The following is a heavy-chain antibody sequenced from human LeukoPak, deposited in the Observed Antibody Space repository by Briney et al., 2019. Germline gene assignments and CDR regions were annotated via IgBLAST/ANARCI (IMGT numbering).Heavy chain of an antibody. CDR2: ISSSGSTI. Sequence: GGSLRLSCAASGFTFSSYEMNWVRQAPGKGLEWVSYISSSGSTIYYADSVKGRFTISRDNAKNSLYLQMNSLRAEDTAVYYCARAGDCSSTSCYSHYYYYYMDVWGKGTTVTISS. CDR1: GFTFSSYE. V-gene: IGHV3-48*03. D-gene: IGHD2-2*02. CDR3: ARAGDCSSTSCYSHYYYYYMDV. J-gene: IGHJ6*03.